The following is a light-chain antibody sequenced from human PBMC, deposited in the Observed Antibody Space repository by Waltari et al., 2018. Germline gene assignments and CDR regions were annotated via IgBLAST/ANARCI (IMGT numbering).Light chain of an antibody. Sequence: DIVMTQSPDPLAVSLGERATLNCKSSQSIFYTSNDKNYLAWYQQRPGQPPKLLIYWASTRASGVPDRFSGSGSGTDFTLTISNLQAEDVSVYFCQQYYTTPRTFGQGTKVEIK. CDR3: QQYYTTPRT. CDR1: QSIFYTSNDKNY. CDR2: WAS. J-gene: IGKJ1*01. V-gene: IGKV4-1*01.